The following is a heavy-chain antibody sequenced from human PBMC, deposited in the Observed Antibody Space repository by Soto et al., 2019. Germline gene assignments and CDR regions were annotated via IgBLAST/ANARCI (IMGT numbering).Heavy chain of an antibody. Sequence: EASVKASSKASGYTFTSYAMHWARQAPGQRLEWMGWINAGNGNTKYSQKFQGRVTITRDTSASTAYMELSSLRSEDTNVYYCTRDLGGWTDYWGQGTLVTSPQ. CDR1: GYTFTSYA. CDR3: TRDLGGWTDY. D-gene: IGHD6-19*01. V-gene: IGHV1-3*01. CDR2: INAGNGNT. J-gene: IGHJ4*02.